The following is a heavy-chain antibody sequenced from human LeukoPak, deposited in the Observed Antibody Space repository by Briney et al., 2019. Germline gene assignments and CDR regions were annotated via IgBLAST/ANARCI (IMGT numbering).Heavy chain of an antibody. CDR2: ISGSGGST. J-gene: IGHJ4*02. V-gene: IGHV3-23*01. CDR3: AKARGAMVTTGYY. D-gene: IGHD5-18*01. Sequence: GGSLRLSCAASGFTFSNYGMHWVRQAPGKGLEWVSAISGSGGSTYYADSVKGRFTISRDNSKNTLYLQMNSLRAEDTAVYYCAKARGAMVTTGYYWGQGTLVTVSS. CDR1: GFTFSNYG.